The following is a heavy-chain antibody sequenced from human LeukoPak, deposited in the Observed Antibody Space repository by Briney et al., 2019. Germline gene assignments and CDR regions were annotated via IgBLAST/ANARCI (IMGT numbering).Heavy chain of an antibody. Sequence: PGGSLRLSCAASGFTFNRYNMSWVRQAPGKGLEWVANIKQDGSNKYYVDSVKGRFTISRDNAKNSLYLQMNSLRAEDTAVYYCARGGYYDSRAYAHWGQGTLVTVSS. J-gene: IGHJ4*02. CDR3: ARGGYYDSRAYAH. CDR2: IKQDGSNK. CDR1: GFTFNRYN. D-gene: IGHD3-22*01. V-gene: IGHV3-7*01.